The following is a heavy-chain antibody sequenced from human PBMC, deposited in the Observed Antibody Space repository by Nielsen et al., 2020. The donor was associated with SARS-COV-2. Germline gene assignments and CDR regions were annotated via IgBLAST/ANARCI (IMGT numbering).Heavy chain of an antibody. Sequence: SGPTLVKPTQTLTLTCTFSGFSLSTSGMCVSWIRQPPGKALEWLARIDWDDDKHYSTSLKTRLTISKDTSKNQVVLRMTNTDPVDTATYYCARTDAYNYYYGMDVWGQGTTVTVSS. J-gene: IGHJ6*02. D-gene: IGHD5-24*01. CDR1: GFSLSTSGMC. V-gene: IGHV2-70*11. CDR2: IDWDDDK. CDR3: ARTDAYNYYYGMDV.